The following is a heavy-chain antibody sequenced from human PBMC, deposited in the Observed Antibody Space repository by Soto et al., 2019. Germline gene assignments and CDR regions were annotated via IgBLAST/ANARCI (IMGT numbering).Heavy chain of an antibody. CDR1: GFTFTNYA. Sequence: GGSLRLSCAASGFTFTNYAMHWVRQGPGKGLEWVAVISCDGNTKFYTDSLKGRFSISRDNSKNTLYLQMNSLRAEDTAVYYCAKDPRYCSGGTCFPEGEHWLDSWGQGTLVTVSS. CDR3: AKDPRYCSGGTCFPEGEHWLDS. J-gene: IGHJ5*01. V-gene: IGHV3-30-3*01. CDR2: ISCDGNTK. D-gene: IGHD2-15*01.